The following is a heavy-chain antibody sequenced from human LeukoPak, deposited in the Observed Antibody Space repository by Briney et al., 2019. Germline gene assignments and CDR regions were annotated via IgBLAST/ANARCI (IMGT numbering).Heavy chain of an antibody. CDR2: IYYSGST. D-gene: IGHD3-16*02. V-gene: IGHV4-59*01. CDR3: ARERLGELSDAFDI. Sequence: KPSETLSLTCTVSGGPISSYYWSWIRQPPGKGLEWIGYIYYSGSTNYNPSLKSRVTISVDTSKNQFSLKLSSVTAADTAVYYCARERLGELSDAFDIWGQGTMVTVSS. CDR1: GGPISSYY. J-gene: IGHJ3*02.